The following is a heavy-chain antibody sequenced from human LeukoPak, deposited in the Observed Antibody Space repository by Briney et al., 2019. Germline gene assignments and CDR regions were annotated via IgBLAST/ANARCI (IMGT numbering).Heavy chain of an antibody. CDR1: GDSISSYY. J-gene: IGHJ4*02. CDR3: ARNVVPYGSGSSAIGY. D-gene: IGHD3-10*01. V-gene: IGHV4-59*01. CDR2: IYYSGGT. Sequence: SETLSLTCTVSGDSISSYYWSWIRQPPGKGLEWIGYIYYSGGTNYNPSLKSRVTISVDTSKNQFSLKLSSVTTADTAVYYCARNVVPYGSGSSAIGYWGQGTLITVSS.